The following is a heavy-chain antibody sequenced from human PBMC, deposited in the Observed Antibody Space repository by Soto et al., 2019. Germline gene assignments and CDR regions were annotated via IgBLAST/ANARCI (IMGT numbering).Heavy chain of an antibody. CDR3: ARHLAYCDGDCYTEPIDY. V-gene: IGHV1-2*02. CDR2: IKPNSGGT. D-gene: IGHD2-21*02. CDR1: GYTFTNYY. Sequence: GASVKVSCKASGYTFTNYYMHWVRQAPGQGLEWMGWIKPNSGGTKYAQKFQGRVTMTRDTSISTAHMELSRLRSDDTAGYYCARHLAYCDGDCYTEPIDYWGQGTLVTVSS. J-gene: IGHJ4*02.